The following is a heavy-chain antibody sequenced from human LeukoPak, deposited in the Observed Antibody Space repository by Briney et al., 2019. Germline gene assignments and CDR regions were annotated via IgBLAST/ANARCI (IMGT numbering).Heavy chain of an antibody. CDR1: GFTFSDYF. V-gene: IGHV3-11*04. CDR3: ARDVPDFGFWSGYYPVDY. CDR2: ISSSGSII. Sequence: PGGSLRLSCAASGFTFSDYFMSWIRQAPGKGLEWISYISSSGSIIYYADSVKGRFTISRDNAKNSLYLQMNSLRAEDTAVYYCARDVPDFGFWSGYYPVDYWGQGTLVTVSS. J-gene: IGHJ4*02. D-gene: IGHD3-3*01.